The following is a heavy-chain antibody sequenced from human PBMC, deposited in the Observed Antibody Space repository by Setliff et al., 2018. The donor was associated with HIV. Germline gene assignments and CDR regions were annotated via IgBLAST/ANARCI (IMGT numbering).Heavy chain of an antibody. CDR3: VRERRRSPLSYGLDV. V-gene: IGHV4-31*03. CDR1: GGSISSGGYY. CDR2: IYYNGRT. Sequence: PSETLSLTCTVSGGSISSGGYYWNWTRQYPVKGLEWIGHIYYNGRTLFNPALGTRLNMSVDTSENQFSLHLNSVTAADTAVYYCVRERRRSPLSYGLDVWGQGTTVTVS. J-gene: IGHJ6*02.